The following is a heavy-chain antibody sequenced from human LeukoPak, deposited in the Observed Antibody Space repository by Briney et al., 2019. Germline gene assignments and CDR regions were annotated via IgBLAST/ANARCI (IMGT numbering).Heavy chain of an antibody. Sequence: GGSLRLSCAASGFTFDDYGMSWVRQGPGKGLEWVSGINWNGGNTGYADSVEGRFTIFRDNAKNSLYLEMDSLRVEDTALYYCTRTSDGNWFDPWGQGTLVTVSS. D-gene: IGHD1-26*01. CDR2: INWNGGNT. J-gene: IGHJ5*02. CDR1: GFTFDDYG. V-gene: IGHV3-20*04. CDR3: TRTSDGNWFDP.